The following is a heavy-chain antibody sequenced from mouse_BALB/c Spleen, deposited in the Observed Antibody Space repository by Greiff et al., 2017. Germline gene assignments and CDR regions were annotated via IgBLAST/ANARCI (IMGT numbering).Heavy chain of an antibody. CDR2: IDPANGNT. D-gene: IGHD1-1*01. Sequence: VQLQQSGAELVKPGASVKLSCTASGFNIKDTYMHWVKQRPEQGLEWIGRIDPANGNTKYDPKFQGKATITADTSSNTAYLQLSSLTSEDTAVNYCAPYYYGSSYEDYWGQGTTLTVSS. J-gene: IGHJ2*01. CDR1: GFNIKDTY. V-gene: IGHV14-3*02. CDR3: APYYYGSSYEDY.